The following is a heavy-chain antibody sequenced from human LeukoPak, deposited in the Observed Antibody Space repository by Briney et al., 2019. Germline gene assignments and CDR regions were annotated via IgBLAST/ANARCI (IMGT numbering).Heavy chain of an antibody. D-gene: IGHD4-17*01. CDR3: TSFQGYGDYYYYGMDV. J-gene: IGHJ6*02. V-gene: IGHV3-49*04. CDR1: GFTFGVYA. Sequence: GRSLRLSCTASGFTFGVYAMSWVRQAPGKGRGWVGFIRSKAYGGTTEYAASVKGRFTISRDDSKSIAYLQMNSLKTEDTAVYYCTSFQGYGDYYYYGMDVWGQGTTVTVSS. CDR2: IRSKAYGGTT.